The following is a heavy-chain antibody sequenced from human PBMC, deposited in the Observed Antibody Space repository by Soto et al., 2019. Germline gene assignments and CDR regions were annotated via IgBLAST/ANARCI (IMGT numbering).Heavy chain of an antibody. V-gene: IGHV3-13*01. D-gene: IGHD4-17*01. Sequence: GGSLRLSCAASGFTFSSYDMHWVRQATGKGLEWVSAIGTAGDTYYPGSVKGRFTISRENAKNSLYLQMNSLRAGDTAVYYCARENPRGDYESYYYYGMDVWGQGTTVTVSS. J-gene: IGHJ6*02. CDR3: ARENPRGDYESYYYYGMDV. CDR1: GFTFSSYD. CDR2: IGTAGDT.